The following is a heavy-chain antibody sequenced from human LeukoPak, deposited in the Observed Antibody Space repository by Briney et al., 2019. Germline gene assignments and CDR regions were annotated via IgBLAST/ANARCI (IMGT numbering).Heavy chain of an antibody. CDR2: IYYSGST. CDR1: GGSISSGDYY. Sequence: SETLSLTCTVSGGSISSGDYYWSWIRQPPGKGLDWIGYIYYSGSTYYNPSLKSRITISIDTSKNQFSLKLSSVTAADTAVYYCARVMKLDRMDVWGKGTTVTVSS. CDR3: ARVMKLDRMDV. D-gene: IGHD3-16*01. V-gene: IGHV4-30-4*08. J-gene: IGHJ6*04.